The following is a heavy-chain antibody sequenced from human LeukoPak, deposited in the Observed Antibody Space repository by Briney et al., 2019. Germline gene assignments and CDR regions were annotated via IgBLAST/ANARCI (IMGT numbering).Heavy chain of an antibody. CDR1: GFTFSTYG. J-gene: IGHJ4*02. D-gene: IGHD5-24*01. V-gene: IGHV3-33*05. Sequence: GGSLRLSCVGSGFTFSTYGIHWVRQAPGKGLEWVAVMSYDGSKQYYADSVKGRFTISRDNSKNTLSLQMNSLRAEDTAVYYCARERPIITYFDYWGQGTLVTVSS. CDR3: ARERPIITYFDY. CDR2: MSYDGSKQ.